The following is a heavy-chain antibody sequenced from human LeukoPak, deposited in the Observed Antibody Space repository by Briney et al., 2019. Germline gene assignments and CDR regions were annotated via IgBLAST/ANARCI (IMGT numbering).Heavy chain of an antibody. Sequence: SETLSLTCSVSGGFNTHYYWSWIRQPPGKGLEWIGYFYHSGSTNYNPSLKSRVTISVDTSKNHFSLKLSSVTAADTAVYYCTRHECGGSCYPEDYWGQGTLVTVSS. V-gene: IGHV4-59*08. CDR2: FYHSGST. CDR1: GGFNTHYY. D-gene: IGHD2-15*01. J-gene: IGHJ4*02. CDR3: TRHECGGSCYPEDY.